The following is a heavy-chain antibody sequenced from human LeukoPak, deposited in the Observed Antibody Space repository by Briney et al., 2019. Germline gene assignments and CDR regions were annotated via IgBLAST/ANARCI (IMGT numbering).Heavy chain of an antibody. D-gene: IGHD1-1*01. V-gene: IGHV3-30-3*01. CDR2: ISYDGSNK. J-gene: IGHJ4*02. CDR3: ARAGRATGTTFDY. Sequence: PGGSLRLSCAASGFTFSSYAIHWVRQAPGKGLEWVAVISYDGSNKYYADSVKGRFTISRDNSKNTLYLQMNSLRAEDTAVYYCARAGRATGTTFDYWGQGTLVTVSS. CDR1: GFTFSSYA.